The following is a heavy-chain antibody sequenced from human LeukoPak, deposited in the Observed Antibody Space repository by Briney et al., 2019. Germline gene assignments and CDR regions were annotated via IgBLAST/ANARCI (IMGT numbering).Heavy chain of an antibody. Sequence: GESLKISCKGSGFNFRTFWIGWVRQQPGKGLEWMGMIYPNDSDIRYSPSFQGQVTISADKSKSTAFPQWSSLKASDSAMYYCARTSGAPWGQGTLVTVSS. D-gene: IGHD1-26*01. J-gene: IGHJ5*02. CDR3: ARTSGAP. CDR2: IYPNDSDI. CDR1: GFNFRTFW. V-gene: IGHV5-51*01.